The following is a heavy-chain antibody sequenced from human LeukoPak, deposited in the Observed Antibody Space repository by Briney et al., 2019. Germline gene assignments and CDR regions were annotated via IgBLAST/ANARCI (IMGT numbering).Heavy chain of an antibody. CDR2: IYYSGSA. CDR1: GGSISSGGYY. J-gene: IGHJ6*02. V-gene: IGHV4-31*03. Sequence: SETLSLTCTVSGGSISSGGYYWSWIRQHPGKGLEWIGYIYYSGSAYYNPSLKSRVTISVDTSKNQFSLKLSSVTAADTAVYYCARYTKDYGSGSVWGQGTTVTVSS. D-gene: IGHD3-10*01. CDR3: ARYTKDYGSGSV.